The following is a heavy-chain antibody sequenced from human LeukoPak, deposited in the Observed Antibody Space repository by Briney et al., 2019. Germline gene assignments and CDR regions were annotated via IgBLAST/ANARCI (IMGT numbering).Heavy chain of an antibody. CDR3: AGDRSQQWLVAPHFDY. Sequence: GGSLRLSCAASGFTFSSYSMNWVRQAPGKGLEWVSYISSSSSTIYYADSVKGRFTISRDNAKNSLYLQMNSLRDEDTAVYYCAGDRSQQWLVAPHFDYWGQGTLVTVSS. D-gene: IGHD6-19*01. CDR2: ISSSSSTI. CDR1: GFTFSSYS. J-gene: IGHJ4*02. V-gene: IGHV3-48*02.